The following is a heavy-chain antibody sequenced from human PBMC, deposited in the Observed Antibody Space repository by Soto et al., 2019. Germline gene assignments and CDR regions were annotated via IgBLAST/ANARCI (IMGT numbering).Heavy chain of an antibody. D-gene: IGHD1-7*01. CDR3: AREGRNWNYFPPYYYYYGMDV. CDR2: INHSGST. J-gene: IGHJ6*02. V-gene: IGHV4-34*01. CDR1: VGSFSGYY. Sequence: SETLSLTCAVYVGSFSGYYWSWIRQPPGKGLEWIGEINHSGSTNYNPSLKSRVTISVDTSKNQFSLKLSSVTAADTAVYYCAREGRNWNYFPPYYYYYGMDVWGQGTTVTVSS.